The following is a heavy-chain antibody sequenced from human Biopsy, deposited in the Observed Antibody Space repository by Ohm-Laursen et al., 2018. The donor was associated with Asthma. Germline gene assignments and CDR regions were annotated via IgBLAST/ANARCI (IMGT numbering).Heavy chain of an antibody. J-gene: IGHJ4*02. CDR1: GGTFTTYS. Sequence: GASVKVSCKASGGTFTTYSISWVRQAPGQGLVWMGGIIPLIGTPNYAQKFRGRVTITADASTNTAYMDLSSLRSEDTAVYYCASPLGDYYDSSGYYYASLGYWGLGTLVIVSS. CDR2: IIPLIGTP. CDR3: ASPLGDYYDSSGYYYASLGY. D-gene: IGHD3-22*01. V-gene: IGHV1-69*13.